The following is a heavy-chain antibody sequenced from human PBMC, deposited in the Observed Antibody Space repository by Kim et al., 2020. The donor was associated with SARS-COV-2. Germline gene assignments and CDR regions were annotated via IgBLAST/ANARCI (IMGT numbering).Heavy chain of an antibody. CDR3: ARHHGATTYYYYGMDV. J-gene: IGHJ6*02. CDR2: ISSSSSTI. CDR1: GFTFSSYS. D-gene: IGHD5-12*01. Sequence: GGSLRLSCAASGFTFSSYSMNWVRQAPGKGLEWVSYISSSSSTIYYADSVKGRFTISRDNAKNSLYLQMNSLRDEDTAVYYCARHHGATTYYYYGMDVWGQGTTVTVS. V-gene: IGHV3-48*02.